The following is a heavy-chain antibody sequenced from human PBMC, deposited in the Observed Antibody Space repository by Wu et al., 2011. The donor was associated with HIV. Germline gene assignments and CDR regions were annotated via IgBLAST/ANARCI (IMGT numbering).Heavy chain of an antibody. CDR3: ARYNSREGIDY. V-gene: IGHV1-18*01. Sequence: QILLVQSGAEVRQFGASVTISCTASGYPFTAFDINWVRQAPGQGLEWMGWISAYNGNTNYAQKLQGRVTMTTDTSTSTAYMELRSLRSDDTAVYYCARYNSREGIDYWGQGTLVTVSS. J-gene: IGHJ4*02. CDR2: ISAYNGNT. D-gene: IGHD6-13*01. CDR1: GYPFTAFD.